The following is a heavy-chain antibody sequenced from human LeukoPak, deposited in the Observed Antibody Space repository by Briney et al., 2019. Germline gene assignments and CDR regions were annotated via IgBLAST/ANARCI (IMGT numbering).Heavy chain of an antibody. D-gene: IGHD1-26*01. Sequence: SQTLSLTCAVSGGSISSGGYSWSWIRQPPGKGLEWIGYIYHSGSTYYNPSLKSRVTISVDRSKNQFSLKLSSATAADTAVYYCASSSGSYSAEYFQHWGQGTLVTVSS. CDR1: GGSISSGGYS. J-gene: IGHJ1*01. CDR2: IYHSGST. V-gene: IGHV4-30-2*01. CDR3: ASSSGSYSAEYFQH.